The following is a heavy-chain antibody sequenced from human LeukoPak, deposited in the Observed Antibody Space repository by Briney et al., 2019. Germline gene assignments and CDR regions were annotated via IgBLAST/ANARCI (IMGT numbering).Heavy chain of an antibody. D-gene: IGHD3-3*01. Sequence: ASVKVSCKASGGTFSSYAISWVRQAPGQGLEWMGGIIPIFGTANYAQKFQGRVTITTDESTSTAYMELSGLRSEDTAVYYCARQGFHYDFWSGYFYFDYWGQGTLVTVSS. CDR1: GGTFSSYA. J-gene: IGHJ4*02. CDR2: IIPIFGTA. V-gene: IGHV1-69*05. CDR3: ARQGFHYDFWSGYFYFDY.